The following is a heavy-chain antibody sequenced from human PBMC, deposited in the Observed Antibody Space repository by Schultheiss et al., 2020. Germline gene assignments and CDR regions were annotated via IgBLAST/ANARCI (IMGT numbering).Heavy chain of an antibody. D-gene: IGHD3-3*01. CDR1: GFTFSSYS. J-gene: IGHJ4*02. V-gene: IGHV3-21*01. CDR3: ARDQGVGSPRFWDY. CDR2: ISSSSSYI. Sequence: GESLKISCAASGFTFSSYSMNWVRQAPGKGLEWVPSISSSSSYIYYADSVKGRFTISRDNAKNSLYLQMNSLRAEDTAVYYCARDQGVGSPRFWDYWGQGTLVTVSS.